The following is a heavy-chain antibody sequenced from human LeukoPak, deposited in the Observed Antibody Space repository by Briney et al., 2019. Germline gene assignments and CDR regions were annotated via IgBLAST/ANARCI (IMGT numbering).Heavy chain of an antibody. Sequence: GGSLRLSRTASGFTFSSYSMNWVRQAPGKGLEWVSSISSGSSYIYYADSVKGRFTISRDNAKDSLYLQMNNLRAEDTAVYYCAREGKDLRLGYYNSAVDVWGQGTTVSVSS. D-gene: IGHD2-15*01. CDR3: AREGKDLRLGYYNSAVDV. CDR2: ISSGSSYI. J-gene: IGHJ6*02. V-gene: IGHV3-21*01. CDR1: GFTFSSYS.